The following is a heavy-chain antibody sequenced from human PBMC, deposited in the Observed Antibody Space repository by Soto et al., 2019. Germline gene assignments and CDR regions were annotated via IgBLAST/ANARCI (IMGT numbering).Heavy chain of an antibody. J-gene: IGHJ4*02. Sequence: GGSLRLSCEASGLPFSNYSMTWVRQEPGKGLEWVSTITNSGSTYYGDTVRGRFTISRDNSKTTVYLQMNSLRAEDTAIYYCARTDKFNSQSSGWANRFDYWGQGTLVTVSS. D-gene: IGHD6-19*01. V-gene: IGHV3-23*01. CDR3: ARTDKFNSQSSGWANRFDY. CDR1: GLPFSNYS. CDR2: ITNSGST.